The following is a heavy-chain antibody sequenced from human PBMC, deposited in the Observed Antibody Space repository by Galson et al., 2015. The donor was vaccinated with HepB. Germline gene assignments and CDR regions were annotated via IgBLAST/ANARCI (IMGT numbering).Heavy chain of an antibody. CDR2: ISSSSSTI. CDR1: GFTFSSYS. Sequence: SLRLSCAASGFTFSSYSMNWVRQAPGKGLEWVSYISSSSSTIYYADSVKGRFTISRDNAKNSLYLQMNSLRAEDTAVYYCARINDLGDITMVRGVIITPSGMDVWGQGTTVTVSS. D-gene: IGHD3-10*01. V-gene: IGHV3-48*04. CDR3: ARINDLGDITMVRGVIITPSGMDV. J-gene: IGHJ6*02.